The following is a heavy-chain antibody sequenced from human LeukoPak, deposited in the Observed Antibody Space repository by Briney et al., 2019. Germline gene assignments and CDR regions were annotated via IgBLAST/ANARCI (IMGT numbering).Heavy chain of an antibody. J-gene: IGHJ4*02. CDR1: GYTFTGYY. D-gene: IGHD1-26*01. V-gene: IGHV1-2*02. CDR2: INPNSGGT. CDR3: ARDQVGATWFVDY. Sequence: ASVKVSCKASGYTFTGYYMHWVRQAPGQGLEWMGWINPNSGGTNYAQKFQGRVTMTRDTSISTAYMELSRLRSDDTAVYYCARDQVGATWFVDYWGQGTLVAFSS.